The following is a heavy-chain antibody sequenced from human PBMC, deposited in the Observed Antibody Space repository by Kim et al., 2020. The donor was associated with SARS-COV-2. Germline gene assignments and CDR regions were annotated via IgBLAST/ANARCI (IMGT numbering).Heavy chain of an antibody. CDR1: GGSISSYY. V-gene: IGHV4-59*08. J-gene: IGHJ6*02. CDR2: IYYTGST. Sequence: SETLSLTCTVSGGSISSYYWSWIRQPPGKGLEWIGHIYYTGSTNYNPSLKSQVTISVDTSKNQLSLKLSSVTAADTAMYYCARHPASYHYGMDVWGRGTTLTVSS. CDR3: ARHPASYHYGMDV.